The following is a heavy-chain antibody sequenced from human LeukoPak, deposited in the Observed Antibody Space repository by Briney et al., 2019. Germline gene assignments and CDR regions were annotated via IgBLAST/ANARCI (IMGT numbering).Heavy chain of an antibody. CDR2: IIPIFGTA. J-gene: IGHJ6*02. D-gene: IGHD6-13*01. Sequence: SVKVSCKASGGTFSSYAISWVRQAPGQGLEWMGGIIPIFGTANYAQRFQGRVTITADESTSTAYIELSSLRSEDTAVYYCARASSSPYTAYYYYGMDVWGHGTTVTVSS. V-gene: IGHV1-69*13. CDR3: ARASSSPYTAYYYYGMDV. CDR1: GGTFSSYA.